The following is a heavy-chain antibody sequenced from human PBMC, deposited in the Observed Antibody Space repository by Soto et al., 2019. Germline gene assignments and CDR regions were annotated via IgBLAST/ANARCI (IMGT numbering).Heavy chain of an antibody. V-gene: IGHV3-53*02. D-gene: IGHD6-13*01. CDR1: GFAVSTYH. J-gene: IGHJ4*02. CDR3: AKDRERDAWYEDY. CDR2: AHSDGNT. Sequence: EVQLEETGGGLIQPGGSLRLSCAASGFAVSTYHMSWVRQAPGKGLEWVSAAHSDGNTYYADSVKGRFTISRDNSKNTLYLQMNSLRAEDTAVYYCAKDRERDAWYEDYWGQGTLVTVSS.